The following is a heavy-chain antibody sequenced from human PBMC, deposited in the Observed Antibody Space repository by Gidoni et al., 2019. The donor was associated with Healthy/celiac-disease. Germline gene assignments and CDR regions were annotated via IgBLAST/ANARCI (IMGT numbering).Heavy chain of an antibody. D-gene: IGHD3-3*01. Sequence: QVQLQESGPGLVKPSQTLSLTCTVSGGPISSGSYYWSWIRQPAGKGLEWIGRIYTSGSTNYNPSLKSRVTISVDTSKNQFSLKLSSVTAADTAVYYCARSYDFWSGYYDYWGQGTLVTVSS. CDR3: ARSYDFWSGYYDY. J-gene: IGHJ4*02. CDR1: GGPISSGSYY. CDR2: IYTSGST. V-gene: IGHV4-61*02.